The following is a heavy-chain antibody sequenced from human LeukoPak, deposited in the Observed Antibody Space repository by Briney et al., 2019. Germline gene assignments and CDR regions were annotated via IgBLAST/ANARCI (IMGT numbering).Heavy chain of an antibody. CDR1: GYTFTSYD. V-gene: IGHV1-8*03. J-gene: IGHJ4*02. CDR2: MNPNSGNT. D-gene: IGHD1-26*01. CDR3: ARARANSDFDY. Sequence: ASVKVSCKASGYTFTSYDINWVRQATGQGLEWMGWMNPNSGNTGYAQMFQGRVTITRNTSISTAYMELCSLRSEDTAVYYCARARANSDFDYWGQGTLVTVSS.